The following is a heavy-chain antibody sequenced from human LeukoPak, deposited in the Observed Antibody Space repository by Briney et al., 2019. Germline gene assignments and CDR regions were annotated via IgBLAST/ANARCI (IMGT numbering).Heavy chain of an antibody. CDR2: IYYSGST. Sequence: SETLSLTCTVSGGSISSYYWSWIRQPPGKGLEWIGYIYYSGSTNYNPSLKSRVTISVDTSKNQFSLKLSSVTAADTAVYYCARGGAYYYYYGMDVWGQGTTVTVSS. V-gene: IGHV4-59*01. J-gene: IGHJ6*02. CDR1: GGSISSYY. CDR3: ARGGAYYYYYGMDV. D-gene: IGHD1-26*01.